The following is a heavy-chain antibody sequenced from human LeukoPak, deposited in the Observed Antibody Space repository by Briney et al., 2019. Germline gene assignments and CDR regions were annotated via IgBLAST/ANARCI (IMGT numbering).Heavy chain of an antibody. V-gene: IGHV3-23*01. D-gene: IGHD1-26*01. CDR1: GFTFSSYA. CDR3: AMGIVGATQVFDY. Sequence: GGSLRLSCAASGFTFSSYAMSWVRQAPGKGLEWVSAISGSGGSTYYADSVKGRFTIPRDNSKNTLYLQMNSLRAEDTAVYYCAMGIVGATQVFDYWGQGTLVTVSS. CDR2: ISGSGGST. J-gene: IGHJ4*02.